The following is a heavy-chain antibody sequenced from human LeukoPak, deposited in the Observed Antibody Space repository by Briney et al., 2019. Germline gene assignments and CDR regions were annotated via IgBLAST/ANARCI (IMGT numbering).Heavy chain of an antibody. Sequence: SVKVSCKASGGTFSSYAISWVRQAPGQGLEWMGRIIPILGIANYAQKFQGRVTITADKSTSTAYMELSSLRSEDTAVYYCARDCNYYDSSGFAWFDPWGQGTLVTVSS. J-gene: IGHJ5*02. CDR2: IIPILGIA. D-gene: IGHD3-22*01. CDR3: ARDCNYYDSSGFAWFDP. CDR1: GGTFSSYA. V-gene: IGHV1-69*04.